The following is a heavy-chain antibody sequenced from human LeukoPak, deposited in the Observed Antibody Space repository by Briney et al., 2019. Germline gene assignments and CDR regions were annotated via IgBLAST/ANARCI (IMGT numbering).Heavy chain of an antibody. CDR1: GFTFSSYW. J-gene: IGHJ2*01. V-gene: IGHV3-74*01. CDR3: AKGRYSSGWNWYFDL. Sequence: GGSLRLSCAASGFTFSSYWMHWVRQAPGKGLVWVSRLNNDGSSTNYADSVKGRFTISRDNSKNTLYLQMNSLRAEDTAVYYCAKGRYSSGWNWYFDLWGRGTLVTVSS. CDR2: LNNDGSST. D-gene: IGHD6-19*01.